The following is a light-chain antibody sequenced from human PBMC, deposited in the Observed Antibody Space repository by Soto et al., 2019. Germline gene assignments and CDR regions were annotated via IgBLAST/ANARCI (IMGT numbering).Light chain of an antibody. CDR1: SGHSSYA. J-gene: IGLJ2*01. CDR3: QTWGTGGPDVV. CDR2: LNSDGSH. Sequence: QPVLTQSPSASASLGASVKLTCTLSSGHSSYAIAWHQQQPEKGPRYLMKLNSDGSHSKGDGIPDRFSGSSSGAERYLTISSLQSEDEADYYCQTWGTGGPDVVFGGGTKLTVL. V-gene: IGLV4-69*01.